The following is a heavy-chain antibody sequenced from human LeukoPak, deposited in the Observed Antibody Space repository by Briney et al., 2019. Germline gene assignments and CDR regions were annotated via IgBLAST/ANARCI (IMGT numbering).Heavy chain of an antibody. J-gene: IGHJ4*02. CDR1: GSTFSSYG. CDR3: AKDDDDYPFDY. Sequence: GRSLRLSCAASGSTFSSYGMHRVRQAPGKGLEWVAVISYDGSNKYYADSVKGRFTISRDNSKNTLYLQMNILRAEDTAVYYCAKDDDDYPFDYWGQGTLVTVSS. D-gene: IGHD4-11*01. CDR2: ISYDGSNK. V-gene: IGHV3-30*18.